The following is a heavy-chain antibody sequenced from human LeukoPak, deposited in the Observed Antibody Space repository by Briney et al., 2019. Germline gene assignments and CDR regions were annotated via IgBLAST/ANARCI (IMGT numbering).Heavy chain of an antibody. Sequence: GGSLRLSCAASGFTFSSYGMHWVRQPPGKGRAWVAFIRYDGSNKYYADSVKGRFTLSTDNSKNTLYLQMNRLRAEQPAMYECACLLYSSGWILFAYWGEGTLVTVSS. J-gene: IGHJ4*02. D-gene: IGHD6-19*01. CDR2: IRYDGSNK. CDR1: GFTFSSYG. V-gene: IGHV3-30*02. CDR3: ACLLYSSGWILFAY.